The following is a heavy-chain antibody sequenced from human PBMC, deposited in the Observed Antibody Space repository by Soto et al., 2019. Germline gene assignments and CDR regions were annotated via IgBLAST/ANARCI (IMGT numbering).Heavy chain of an antibody. CDR1: GFTFSGSA. CDR2: IRSKANSYAT. J-gene: IGHJ6*02. V-gene: IGHV3-73*01. Sequence: QPGGSLRLSCAASGFTFSGSAMHWVRQASGKGLEWVGRIRSKANSYATAYAASVKGRFTISRDDSKNTAYLQMNSLKTEDTAVYYCTRSSTSANIVATIENYYYYGMDVWGQGTTVTVSS. D-gene: IGHD5-12*01. CDR3: TRSSTSANIVATIENYYYYGMDV.